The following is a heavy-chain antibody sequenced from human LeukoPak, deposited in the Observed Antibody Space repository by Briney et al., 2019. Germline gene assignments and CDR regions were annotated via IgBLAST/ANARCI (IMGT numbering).Heavy chain of an antibody. Sequence: SVKVSCKASGGTFSSYAISWVRQGPGQGLEWMGGIIPIFGTANYAQKLQGRVTLTTDTSTSTAYMELRSLRSDDTAVYYCARGSGWHINTYLNYWGQGTLVTVSS. D-gene: IGHD6-19*01. CDR3: ARGSGWHINTYLNY. J-gene: IGHJ4*02. CDR1: GGTFSSYA. CDR2: IIPIFGTA. V-gene: IGHV1-69*05.